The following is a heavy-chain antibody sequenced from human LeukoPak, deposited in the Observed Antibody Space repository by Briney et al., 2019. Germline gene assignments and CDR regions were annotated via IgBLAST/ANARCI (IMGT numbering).Heavy chain of an antibody. D-gene: IGHD6-19*01. CDR2: IYSGGRT. V-gene: IGHV3-66*01. J-gene: IGHJ5*01. Sequence: GGPLRLSCAASGFTFSSFWMHWVRQAPGKGLEWVSFIYSGGRTYYGDSVKGRFTISRDNSKNTLYLQMNSLRAEDTAVYYCARGTDTSGWLDCWGQGTLVTVSS. CDR1: GFTFSSFW. CDR3: ARGTDTSGWLDC.